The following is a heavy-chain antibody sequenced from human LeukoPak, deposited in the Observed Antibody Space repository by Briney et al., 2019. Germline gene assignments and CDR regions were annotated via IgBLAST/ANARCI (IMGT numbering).Heavy chain of an antibody. CDR1: GGSISSYY. J-gene: IGHJ4*02. CDR3: AREEYSYGLDY. Sequence: PSETLSLTCTVSGGSISSYYWSWIRQPPGKGLEWIGYMYYSGSTNYNPSLKSRVTISVDTSKNQFSLKLSSVTAADTAVYYCAREEYSYGLDYWGQGTLVTVSS. V-gene: IGHV4-59*01. D-gene: IGHD5-18*01. CDR2: MYYSGST.